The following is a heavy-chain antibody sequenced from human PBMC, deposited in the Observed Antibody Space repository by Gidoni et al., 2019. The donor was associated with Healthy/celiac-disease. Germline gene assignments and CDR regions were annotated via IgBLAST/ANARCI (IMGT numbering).Heavy chain of an antibody. D-gene: IGHD2-2*01. J-gene: IGHJ6*03. V-gene: IGHV4-31*03. CDR2: IYYSGST. CDR3: ARGPRYCSSTSCPKWYYMDV. Sequence: QVQLQESRPGLVKPSQTPSLTCTVSGGSISSGCYSWRWIRQHPGKGLEWIGYIYYSGSTYYNPALKSRVTISVDTSKNQFSLKLSSVTAADTAVYYCARGPRYCSSTSCPKWYYMDVWGKGTTVTVSS. CDR1: GGSISSGCYS.